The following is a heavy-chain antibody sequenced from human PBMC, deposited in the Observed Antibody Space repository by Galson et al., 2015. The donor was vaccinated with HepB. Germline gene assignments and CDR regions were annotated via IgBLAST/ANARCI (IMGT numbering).Heavy chain of an antibody. D-gene: IGHD3-10*01. CDR1: GFTFINYP. CDR3: APTGSDSG. J-gene: IGHJ4*02. CDR2: ITASGRST. V-gene: IGHV3-23*01. Sequence: CAASGFTFINYPMNWVRQAPGKGPEWVAGITASGRSTSYADSVKGRFTISRDTSKNILYLQMNSLRAEDTALYYCAPTGSDSGWGQGTLVTVSS.